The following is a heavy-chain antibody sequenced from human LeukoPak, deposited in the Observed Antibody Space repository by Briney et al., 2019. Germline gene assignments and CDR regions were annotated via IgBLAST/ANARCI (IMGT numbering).Heavy chain of an antibody. CDR3: ARAGVDRSTTTCEGPNWFDP. J-gene: IGHJ5*02. CDR1: GGSISSYY. CDR2: IYPSGTT. D-gene: IGHD2-2*01. V-gene: IGHV4-4*07. Sequence: PSETLSLTCTVSGGSISSYYWSWIRQPAGKGLEWIGRIYPSGTTNYNPSLKSRVTMSVDTSKNQFSLKLSSVTAADTAVYHCARAGVDRSTTTCEGPNWFDPWGQGTLVTVSS.